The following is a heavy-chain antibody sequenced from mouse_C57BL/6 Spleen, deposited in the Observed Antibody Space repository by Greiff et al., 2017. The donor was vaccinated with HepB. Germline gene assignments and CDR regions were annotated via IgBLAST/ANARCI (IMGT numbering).Heavy chain of an antibody. CDR2: IDPNCGGT. J-gene: IGHJ1*03. D-gene: IGHD1-1*01. V-gene: IGHV1-72*01. CDR3: ARDWGSSHWYFDG. CDR1: GYPFTSYW. Sequence: QVQLQQPGAELVKPGASVKLSCKASGYPFTSYWMHWVKQRPGRGLEWIGRIDPNCGGTKYNEQFQSKATLTVDKPSSTAYMQLSSLTAEDSAVYEGARDWGSSHWYFDGWGTGTTVTVSS.